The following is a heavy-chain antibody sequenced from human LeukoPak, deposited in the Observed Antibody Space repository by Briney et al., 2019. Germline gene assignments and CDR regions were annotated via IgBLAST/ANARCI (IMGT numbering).Heavy chain of an antibody. D-gene: IGHD5-24*01. CDR1: GFTFSSYW. J-gene: IGHJ4*02. Sequence: PGGSLRLSCAASGFTFSSYWMNWARQAPGKGLEWVASINHNGNVNYYVDSVKGRFTISRDNARNTLSLHMISLRAEDTAVYFCVRDGDAYNFDFWGPGVLVTVSS. CDR3: VRDGDAYNFDF. V-gene: IGHV3-7*01. CDR2: INHNGNVN.